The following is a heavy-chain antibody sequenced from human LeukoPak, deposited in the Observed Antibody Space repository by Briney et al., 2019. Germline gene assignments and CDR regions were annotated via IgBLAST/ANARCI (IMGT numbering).Heavy chain of an antibody. J-gene: IGHJ5*02. D-gene: IGHD3-22*01. CDR2: ISNSGVYT. CDR1: GFTFSKYT. V-gene: IGHV3-21*01. Sequence: PGGSLRLSCKGSGFTFSKYTMNWVRQAPGKGLEWVSSISNSGVYTYYADSLKGRFTISRDNAANSLFLQMNSLSAEDTAVYYCAGGQYYSDTSGYLRGWFDPWGQGTLVSVSS. CDR3: AGGQYYSDTSGYLRGWFDP.